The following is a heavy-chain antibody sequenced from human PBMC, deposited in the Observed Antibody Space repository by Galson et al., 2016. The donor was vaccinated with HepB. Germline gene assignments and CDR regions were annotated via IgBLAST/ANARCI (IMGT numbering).Heavy chain of an antibody. CDR3: ARDNSDSRSSWWFDP. J-gene: IGHJ5*02. CDR2: INPSGGT. Sequence: SVKVSCKASGFTFTRHYIQWLRQAPGQRPEWMAWINPSGGTKYAQKFQGRITVTRDTSITTTYMELSRLRSDDTAVYYCARDNSDSRSSWWFDPWGQGTLVTVSP. D-gene: IGHD3-10*01. CDR1: GFTFTRHY. V-gene: IGHV1-2*02.